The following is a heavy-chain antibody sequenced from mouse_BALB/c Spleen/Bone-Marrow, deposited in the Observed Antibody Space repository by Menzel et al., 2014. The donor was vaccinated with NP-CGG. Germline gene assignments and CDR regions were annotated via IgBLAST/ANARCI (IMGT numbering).Heavy chain of an antibody. Sequence: QVQLQQSGAEVVKPGAPVKLSCEASGYTFTRYWMHWVRQRPGRGLEWIGKIDPSDSETHYNHEFKDKATLTVDKSSSTAYIQLSSLTSEDSAVYFCARSGGNYVAWFVYWGQGTLVTVSP. J-gene: IGHJ3*01. D-gene: IGHD2-1*01. CDR2: IDPSDSET. V-gene: IGHV1-69*02. CDR1: GYTFTRYW. CDR3: ARSGGNYVAWFVY.